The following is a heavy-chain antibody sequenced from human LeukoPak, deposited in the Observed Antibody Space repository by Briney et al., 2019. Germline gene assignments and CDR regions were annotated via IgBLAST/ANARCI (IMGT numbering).Heavy chain of an antibody. D-gene: IGHD3-22*01. CDR2: INGDGSST. CDR3: AKYYYEGAAYSFDY. CDR1: GFTFTNYA. J-gene: IGHJ4*02. Sequence: GGSLRLSCAASGFTFTNYAMSWVRQAPGKGLEWVSSINGDGSSTYYADSVKGRFTISRDNSKNTLSLQMSSLSAEDTALYYCAKYYYEGAAYSFDYWGQGTLVTVSS. V-gene: IGHV3-23*01.